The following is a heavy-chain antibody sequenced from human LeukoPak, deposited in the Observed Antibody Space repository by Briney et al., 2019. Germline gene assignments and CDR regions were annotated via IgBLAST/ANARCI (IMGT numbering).Heavy chain of an antibody. CDR3: ARDAGYGYDRFDY. D-gene: IGHD5-18*01. J-gene: IGHJ4*02. Sequence: PGGSLRLSCEAPGFIFSDYWMAWVRQAPGKGLEWLANIKDDGSDKNYVESMKGRFTISRDNAKNSLYLQMNSLRVEDTAVYYCARDAGYGYDRFDYWGQGTLVTVSS. V-gene: IGHV3-7*01. CDR1: GFIFSDYW. CDR2: IKDDGSDK.